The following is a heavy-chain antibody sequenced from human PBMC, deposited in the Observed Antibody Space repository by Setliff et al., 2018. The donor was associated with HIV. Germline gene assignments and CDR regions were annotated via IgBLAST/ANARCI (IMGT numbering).Heavy chain of an antibody. CDR2: INPTGGST. V-gene: IGHV1-46*01. Sequence: ASVKVSCKASGYTFTSQYLHWVRQAPGQGLEWMGVINPTGGSTTYAQNFQGRVTMTRDTSTSTVYMEVSSLRSEDTAVYYCAREFTTVRGVTITKYFDLWGRGTLVTISS. J-gene: IGHJ2*01. CDR3: AREFTTVRGVTITKYFDL. D-gene: IGHD3-10*01. CDR1: GYTFTSQY.